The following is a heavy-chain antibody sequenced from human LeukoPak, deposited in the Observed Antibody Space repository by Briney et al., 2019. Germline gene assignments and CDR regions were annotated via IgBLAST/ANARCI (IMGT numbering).Heavy chain of an antibody. D-gene: IGHD5-24*01. Sequence: GGSLRLSCAASGFTFNSYWMHWVRQAPGKGLVWVSRINSDGSTTSYADSVKGRFTISRDDSKNTLYLQMNSLRAEDTAIYYCARSRDGYIHGLEYWGRGTLVIVS. CDR1: GFTFNSYW. CDR3: ARSRDGYIHGLEY. CDR2: INSDGSTT. V-gene: IGHV3-74*01. J-gene: IGHJ4*02.